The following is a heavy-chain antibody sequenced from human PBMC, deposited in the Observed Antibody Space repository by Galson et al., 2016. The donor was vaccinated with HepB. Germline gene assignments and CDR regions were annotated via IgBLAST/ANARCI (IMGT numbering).Heavy chain of an antibody. Sequence: SLRLSCAASGSIFSNYWMTWVRQAPGKGLEWVANIKDDGSETYYVDSVKGRFTISRDSGNNSLYLQVNSLRPEDAAVYYCARLYRYGYRDHYYGMDVCGQGTTVTVSS. V-gene: IGHV3-7*01. CDR2: IKDDGSET. J-gene: IGHJ6*02. CDR3: ARLYRYGYRDHYYGMDV. D-gene: IGHD5-18*01. CDR1: GSIFSNYW.